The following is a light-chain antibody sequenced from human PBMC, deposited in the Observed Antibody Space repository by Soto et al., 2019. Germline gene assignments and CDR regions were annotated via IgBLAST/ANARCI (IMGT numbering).Light chain of an antibody. V-gene: IGKV1-5*03. CDR2: KAS. J-gene: IGKJ1*01. Sequence: DSQMTQSPSTLSASVGDRVTITCRASQSISSWLAWYQQKPGKAPKLLIYKASSLESGVPSRFSGSGSGTEFTLTISSLQPDDFATYYCQQYNSYLGTFGQGTKVDIK. CDR1: QSISSW. CDR3: QQYNSYLGT.